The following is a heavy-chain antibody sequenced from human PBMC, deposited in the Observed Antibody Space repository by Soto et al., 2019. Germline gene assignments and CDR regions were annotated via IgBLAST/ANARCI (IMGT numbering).Heavy chain of an antibody. CDR3: ARHHGSPGSYFGLDV. CDR1: GYSFTSYW. CDR2: IYPVDSDT. D-gene: IGHD6-13*01. V-gene: IGHV5-51*01. J-gene: IGHJ6*02. Sequence: GESLKISCKGSGYSFTSYWINWVRQMPGKGRGWMGIIYPVDSDTRYSPSFQGQVTIPAAKSIDNAYLQWRSVNASDTAVYYCARHHGSPGSYFGLDVWGQGTTVTVSS.